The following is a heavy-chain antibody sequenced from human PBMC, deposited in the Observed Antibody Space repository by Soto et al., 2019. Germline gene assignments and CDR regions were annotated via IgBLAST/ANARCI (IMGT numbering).Heavy chain of an antibody. J-gene: IGHJ6*03. CDR2: ISGSGGST. Sequence: EVQLLESGGGLVQPGGSLRLSCAASGFTFSSYAMSWVRQAPGKGLEWVSAISGSGGSTYYADSVKGRFTISRDNSKIPLYLQMSSLRAEDTAVYYCAKGLEYSSSSVYYYYYMDVWGKGTTVTVSS. V-gene: IGHV3-23*01. CDR1: GFTFSSYA. D-gene: IGHD6-6*01. CDR3: AKGLEYSSSSVYYYYYMDV.